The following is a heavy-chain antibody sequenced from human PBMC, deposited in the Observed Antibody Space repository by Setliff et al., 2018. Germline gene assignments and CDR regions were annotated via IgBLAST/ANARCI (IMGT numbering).Heavy chain of an antibody. J-gene: IGHJ4*02. CDR1: GGSISNYY. CDR2: IYTSGST. CDR3: ARARSGDYSDSTGCLDY. D-gene: IGHD3-22*01. Sequence: PSETLSLTCTVSGGSISNYYWTWIRQPPGKGLDWIGYIYTSGSTNYNPSLKSRVTISVDTSKNQFSLKLSSVSAADTAVYYCARARSGDYSDSTGCLDYWGQGTLVTVSS. V-gene: IGHV4-4*08.